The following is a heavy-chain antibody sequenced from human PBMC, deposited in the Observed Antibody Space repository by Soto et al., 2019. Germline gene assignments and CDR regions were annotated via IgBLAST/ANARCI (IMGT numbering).Heavy chain of an antibody. V-gene: IGHV1-24*01. J-gene: IGHJ6*02. D-gene: IGHD5-18*01. CDR1: GYTLTELS. CDR3: ATDGYSYGPPSYYYYGMDV. CDR2: FDPEDGET. Sequence: GASVKVSCKVSGYTLTELSMHWVRQAPGKGLEWMGGFDPEDGETIYAQKFQGRVTMTEDTSTDTAYMELSSLRSEDTAVYYCATDGYSYGPPSYYYYGMDVWGQGTTVHRLL.